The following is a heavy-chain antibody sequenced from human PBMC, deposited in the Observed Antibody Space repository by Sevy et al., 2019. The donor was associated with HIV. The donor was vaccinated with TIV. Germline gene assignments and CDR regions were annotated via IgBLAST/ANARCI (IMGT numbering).Heavy chain of an antibody. Sequence: GGSLRLSCAASGFNIRAHWMLWVRQAPGKGLEWVGNINEDGSTKYYLDSVKGRFTISSDNAENSAFLQMNSLRVEDTAVYYCVRALLKADSLWGQGTLVTVSS. CDR1: GFNIRAHW. J-gene: IGHJ4*02. V-gene: IGHV3-7*01. CDR2: INEDGSTK. D-gene: IGHD1-26*01. CDR3: VRALLKADSL.